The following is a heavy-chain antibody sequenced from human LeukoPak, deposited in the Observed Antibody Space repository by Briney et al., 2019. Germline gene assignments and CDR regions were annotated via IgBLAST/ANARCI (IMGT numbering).Heavy chain of an antibody. CDR1: GFSFTANW. J-gene: IGHJ4*02. CDR2: IKEDGSEK. V-gene: IGHV3-7*01. CDR3: AQEGN. Sequence: GGSLRLSCVASGFSFTANWMSWVRQAPGKGPEWVASIKEDGSEKYYGDSVSGRFTISRDNAKNSLYLQMNSLRVEDTAVYYCAQEGNWGQGALVTVSS.